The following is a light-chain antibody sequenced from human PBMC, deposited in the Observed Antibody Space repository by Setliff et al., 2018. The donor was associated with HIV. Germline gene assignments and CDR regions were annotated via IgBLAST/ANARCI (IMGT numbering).Light chain of an antibody. CDR3: CSYAGSSTYV. V-gene: IGLV2-23*02. CDR1: SSDVGDYNY. J-gene: IGLJ1*01. CDR2: DVI. Sequence: QSALTQPASVSGSPGQSITISCTGTSSDVGDYNYVSWSQQHPGKAPKLMIYDVIKRPSGISNRFSGSKSGNTASLTISVLQAEDEADYYCCSYAGSSTYVFGTGTKVTVL.